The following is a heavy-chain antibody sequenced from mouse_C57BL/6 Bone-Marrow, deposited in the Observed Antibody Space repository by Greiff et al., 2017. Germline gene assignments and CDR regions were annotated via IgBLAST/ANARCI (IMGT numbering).Heavy chain of an antibody. J-gene: IGHJ2*01. CDR3: ARDSTTVVNFDY. CDR1: GYSITSGYY. V-gene: IGHV3-6*01. D-gene: IGHD1-1*01. Sequence: VQLKESGPGLVKPSQSLSLTCSVTGYSITSGYYWNWIRQFPGNKLEWMGYISYDGSNNYNPSLKNRISITRDTSKNQFFLKLNSVTTEDTATYYCARDSTTVVNFDYWGQGTTLTVSS. CDR2: ISYDGSN.